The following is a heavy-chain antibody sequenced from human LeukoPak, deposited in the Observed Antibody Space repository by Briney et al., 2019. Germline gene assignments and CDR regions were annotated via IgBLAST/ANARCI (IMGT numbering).Heavy chain of an antibody. CDR3: ARGSSGYDLPDY. J-gene: IGHJ4*02. CDR1: GGSISSYY. D-gene: IGHD5-12*01. V-gene: IGHV4-59*01. CDR2: IYYSGST. Sequence: SETLSLTCTVSGGSISSYYWSWIRQPPGKGLEWIGYIYYSGSTNCNPSLKSRVTISVGTSKNQFSLKLSSVTAADTAVYFCARGSSGYDLPDYWGQGTLVTVSS.